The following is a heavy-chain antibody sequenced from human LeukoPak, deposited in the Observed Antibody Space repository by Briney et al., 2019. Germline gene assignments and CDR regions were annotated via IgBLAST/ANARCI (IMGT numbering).Heavy chain of an antibody. D-gene: IGHD6-13*01. CDR3: AREGGGSGWYNWFDP. CDR2: VYTSGNI. Sequence: SQTLSLTCAVSGASTSSGTYYWTWIRQPAGKGLEWIGRVYTSGNIDYSPLFKGRVTISVDTSNNQFSPKLTSVTAADTAMYFCAREGGGSGWYNWFDPWGQGTLVTVSS. J-gene: IGHJ5*02. CDR1: GASTSSGTYY. V-gene: IGHV4-61*02.